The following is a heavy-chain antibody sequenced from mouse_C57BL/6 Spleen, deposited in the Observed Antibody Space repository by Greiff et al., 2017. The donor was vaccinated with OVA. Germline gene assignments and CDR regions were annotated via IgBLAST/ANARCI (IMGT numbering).Heavy chain of an antibody. CDR1: GYTFTSYW. CDR3: ATAYGNYNYYAMDY. J-gene: IGHJ4*01. CDR2: IHPNSGST. V-gene: IGHV1-64*01. Sequence: QVQLQQPGAELVKPGASVKLSCKASGYTFTSYWMHWVKQRPGQGLEWIGMIHPNSGSTNYNEKFKSKATLTVDKSSSTAYMQLSSLTSEDSAVYYCATAYGNYNYYAMDYWGQGTSVTVSS. D-gene: IGHD2-1*01.